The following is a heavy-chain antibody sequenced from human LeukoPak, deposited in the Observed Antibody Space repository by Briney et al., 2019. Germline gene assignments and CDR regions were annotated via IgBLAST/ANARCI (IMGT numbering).Heavy chain of an antibody. CDR1: GFIFSNYA. CDR2: ISYDGSDK. V-gene: IGHV3-30*03. D-gene: IGHD6-19*01. Sequence: GGSLRLSCAASGFIFSNYAMPWVRQAPDKGLGWVALISYDGSDKYYTDSVKGRFTTSRDNSKNTLYLQMNSLRAEDTAVYYCTTPGGSGWHPLDYWGQGTLVTVSS. J-gene: IGHJ4*02. CDR3: TTPGGSGWHPLDY.